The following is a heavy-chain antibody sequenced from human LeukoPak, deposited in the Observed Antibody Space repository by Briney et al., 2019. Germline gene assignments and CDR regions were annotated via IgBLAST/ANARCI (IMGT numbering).Heavy chain of an antibody. V-gene: IGHV4-59*01. CDR3: ARERVVPDQHVNWFDP. J-gene: IGHJ5*02. CDR2: IYYSGST. D-gene: IGHD2-2*01. Sequence: KTSETLSLTCTVSGGSISSYYWGWIRQPPGKGLEWIGYIYYSGSTNYNPSLKSRVTISVDTSKNQFSLKLSSVTAADTAVYYCARERVVPDQHVNWFDPWGQGTLVTVSS. CDR1: GGSISSYY.